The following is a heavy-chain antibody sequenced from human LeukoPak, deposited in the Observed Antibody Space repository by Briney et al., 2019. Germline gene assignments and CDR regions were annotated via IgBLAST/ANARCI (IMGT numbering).Heavy chain of an antibody. V-gene: IGHV3-33*01. CDR3: AREIFGSGSYPDC. J-gene: IGHJ4*02. CDR1: GFAFNTYA. CDR2: IWHDGSHK. D-gene: IGHD3-10*01. Sequence: GRSLRLSCAASGFAFNTYAMHWVRQAPGQGLEGVALIWHDGSHKFYSNSVRGQFTISRDNSKNTVSLQMNNLRPEDTAVYYCAREIFGSGSYPDCWGQGTLVTVSS.